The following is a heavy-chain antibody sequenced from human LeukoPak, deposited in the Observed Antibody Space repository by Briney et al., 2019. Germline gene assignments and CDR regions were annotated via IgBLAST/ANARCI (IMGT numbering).Heavy chain of an antibody. CDR2: IYTSGST. CDR1: GGSISSYY. V-gene: IGHV4-4*07. D-gene: IGHD3-22*01. J-gene: IGHJ2*01. CDR3: ASTEDSSGYYPYWYFDL. Sequence: SETLSLTCTVSGGSISSYYWSWIRQPAGKGLEWIGRIYTSGSTNYNPSLKSRVTISVDTSKNQFSLKLSSVTAADTAVYYCASTEDSSGYYPYWYFDLWGRGTLVTVSS.